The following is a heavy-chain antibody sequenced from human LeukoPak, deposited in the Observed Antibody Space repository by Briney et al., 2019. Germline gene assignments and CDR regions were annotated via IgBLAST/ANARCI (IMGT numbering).Heavy chain of an antibody. CDR1: GGSFSGYY. D-gene: IGHD4-17*01. V-gene: IGHV4-34*01. J-gene: IGHJ5*02. Sequence: SETLSLTCAVYGGSFSGYYWSWIRQPPGKGLEWIGEINHSGSTNYNPSLKSRVTISVDTSKNQFSLKLSSVTAADTAVYYCARGTPPTVTTFWWFDPWGQGTPVTVSS. CDR2: INHSGST. CDR3: ARGTPPTVTTFWWFDP.